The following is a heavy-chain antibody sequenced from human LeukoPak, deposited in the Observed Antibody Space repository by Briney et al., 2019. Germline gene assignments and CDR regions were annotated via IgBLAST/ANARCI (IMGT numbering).Heavy chain of an antibody. CDR2: ISGSGGST. CDR3: AKAADSSGWSYSYFDL. J-gene: IGHJ2*01. CDR1: GVTFSSDA. V-gene: IGHV3-23*01. D-gene: IGHD6-19*01. Sequence: GGALRLSCGACGVTFSSDAMSWVRQTPGKGVEWVSNISGSGGSTYYADSVKGGFTISRETSKNPLYLQMSTLRVEDTAVFYCAKAADSSGWSYSYFDLWGRGTLVTVSS.